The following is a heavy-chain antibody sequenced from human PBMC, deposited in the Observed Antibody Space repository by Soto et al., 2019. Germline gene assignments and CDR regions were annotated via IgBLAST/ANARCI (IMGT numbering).Heavy chain of an antibody. J-gene: IGHJ4*02. Sequence: GGSLRLSCAASGFTFSSYAMSWVRQAPGKGLEWVSAISGSGGSTYYADSVKGRFTISRDNSKNTLYLQMNSLRAEDKAVYYCAKAAVPDGSGRYAFDYWGQGTLVTVSS. D-gene: IGHD3-10*01. CDR3: AKAAVPDGSGRYAFDY. CDR2: ISGSGGST. CDR1: GFTFSSYA. V-gene: IGHV3-23*01.